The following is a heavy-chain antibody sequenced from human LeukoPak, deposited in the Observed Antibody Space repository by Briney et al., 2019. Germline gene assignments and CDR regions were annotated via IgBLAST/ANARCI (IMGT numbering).Heavy chain of an antibody. D-gene: IGHD4-17*01. CDR3: ARTVSGAFDL. J-gene: IGHJ3*01. CDR1: GXSISSSNG. Sequence: SETLSLTCTVSGXSISSSNGWSWVRPPPGKGLEWIGEIYYSGNTNYNPSLKSRVAISVDNSKNQFSLNLNSVTAADTAVYYCARTVSGAFDLWGQGRLVTVSS. CDR2: IYYSGNT. V-gene: IGHV4-4*02.